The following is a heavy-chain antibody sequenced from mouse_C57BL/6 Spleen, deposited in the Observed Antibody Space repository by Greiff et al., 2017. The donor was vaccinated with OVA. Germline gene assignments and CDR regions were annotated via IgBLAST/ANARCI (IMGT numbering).Heavy chain of an antibody. CDR1: GFTFSSYT. CDR2: ISGGGGNT. J-gene: IGHJ4*01. D-gene: IGHD2-4*01. Sequence: EVQLVESGGGLVKPGGSLKLSCAASGFTFSSYTMSWVRQTPEKRLEWVATISGGGGNTYYPDSVKGRFTISRDNAKNTLYLQMSSLRSEDTALYYCARLGLRRDYAMDYWGQGTSVTVSS. CDR3: ARLGLRRDYAMDY. V-gene: IGHV5-9*01.